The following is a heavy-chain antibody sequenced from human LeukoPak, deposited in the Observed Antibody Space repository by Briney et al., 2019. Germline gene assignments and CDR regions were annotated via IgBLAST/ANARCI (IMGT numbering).Heavy chain of an antibody. D-gene: IGHD2-2*03. J-gene: IGHJ4*02. CDR1: GFTFSSYA. Sequence: AGRSLRLSCAASGFTFSSYAMHWVRQAPGKGLEWVANIKQDGSEKYYVDSVKGRFTISRDNAKNSLYLQMNSLRAEDTAVYYCAREMDIVGVAAAPFDYWGEGTLVTVSS. CDR3: AREMDIVGVAAAPFDY. V-gene: IGHV3-7*03. CDR2: IKQDGSEK.